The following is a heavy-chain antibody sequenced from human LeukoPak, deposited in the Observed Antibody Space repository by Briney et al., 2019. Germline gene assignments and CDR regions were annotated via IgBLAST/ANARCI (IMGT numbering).Heavy chain of an antibody. CDR1: GYSISSGYY. V-gene: IGHV4-38-2*02. Sequence: PSETLSLTCTVSGYSISSGYYWGWIRQPPGKGLEWIGEIYHSGSTNYNPSLKSRVTISVDTSKNQFSLKLSSVTAADTAVYYCARASTPTYYDFWSEEINWFDPWGQGTLVTVSS. CDR3: ARASTPTYYDFWSEEINWFDP. J-gene: IGHJ5*02. D-gene: IGHD3-3*01. CDR2: IYHSGST.